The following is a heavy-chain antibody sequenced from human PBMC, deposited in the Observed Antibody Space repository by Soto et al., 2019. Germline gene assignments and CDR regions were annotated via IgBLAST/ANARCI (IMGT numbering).Heavy chain of an antibody. Sequence: GGSLRLSCAASGFTFRSYAMGWVRQGPGKGLEWISTIIGSGGSAYYADSVKGRFTISRDNSKNTLYLQMDSLSADDMAVYFCAKKGSQSGDHSNWSFDLWGRGTLVTVSS. V-gene: IGHV3-23*01. D-gene: IGHD7-27*01. CDR2: IIGSGGSA. CDR1: GFTFRSYA. CDR3: AKKGSQSGDHSNWSFDL. J-gene: IGHJ2*01.